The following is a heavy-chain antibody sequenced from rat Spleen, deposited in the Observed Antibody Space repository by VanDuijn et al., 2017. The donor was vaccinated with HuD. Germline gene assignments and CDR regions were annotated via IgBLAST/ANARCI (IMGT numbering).Heavy chain of an antibody. D-gene: IGHD1-11*01. CDR1: GFTLKSSG. J-gene: IGHJ2*01. CDR2: IWGNGDT. V-gene: IGHV2-13*01. CDR3: ARETYGDGFDY. Sequence: QVQLKESGPGLVQPSQTLSLTCSASGFTLKSSGVIWVRSPQGKGLEWMGVIWGNGDTTYSSLLESRLSISRDTSKSQVFLTMHSLQTEDTATYYCARETYGDGFDYWGQGVMVTVSS.